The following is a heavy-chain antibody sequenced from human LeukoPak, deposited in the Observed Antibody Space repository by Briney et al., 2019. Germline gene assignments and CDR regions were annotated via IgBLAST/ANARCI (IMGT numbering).Heavy chain of an antibody. CDR3: ARGSPRYSSGWYNYFDY. Sequence: SETLSLTCAVYGGSFSGYYWSWIRQPPGKGLEWIGEINHSGSTNYNPSLKSRVTISVDTSKNQFSLKLSSVTAADTAVYYCARGSPRYSSGWYNYFDYWGQGTLVTVFS. J-gene: IGHJ4*02. CDR2: INHSGST. D-gene: IGHD6-19*01. CDR1: GGSFSGYY. V-gene: IGHV4-34*01.